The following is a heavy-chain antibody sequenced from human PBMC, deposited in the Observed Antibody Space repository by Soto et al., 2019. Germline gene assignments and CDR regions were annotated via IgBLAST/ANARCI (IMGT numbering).Heavy chain of an antibody. CDR2: IYYSGST. J-gene: IGHJ4*02. Sequence: QLQLQESGPGLVKPSETLSLTCTVSGGSISSSSYYWGWIRQPPGKGLEWIGSIYYSGSTYYNPSLKCRVTISVDTSKNQFSLKLSSVTAADTAVYYCARHLARYDYVWGSYRPYYFDYWGQGTLVTVSS. V-gene: IGHV4-39*01. D-gene: IGHD3-16*02. CDR3: ARHLARYDYVWGSYRPYYFDY. CDR1: GGSISSSSYY.